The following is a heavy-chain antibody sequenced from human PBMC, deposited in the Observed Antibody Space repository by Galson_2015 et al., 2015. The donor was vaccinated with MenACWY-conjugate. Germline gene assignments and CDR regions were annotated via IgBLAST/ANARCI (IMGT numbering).Heavy chain of an antibody. Sequence: SETLSLTCTVSGDFISGSDYYWGWILQPPGKGLEWIGSFSYGGSTYYKSSLKSRVTISVDTSKNQFSLKLNFMTAADTAVYYCVRGRYNGGFNCYFDYWGQGTLVTVSS. CDR1: GDFISGSDYY. CDR3: VRGRYNGGFNCYFDY. J-gene: IGHJ4*02. V-gene: IGHV4-39*07. CDR2: FSYGGST. D-gene: IGHD5-24*01.